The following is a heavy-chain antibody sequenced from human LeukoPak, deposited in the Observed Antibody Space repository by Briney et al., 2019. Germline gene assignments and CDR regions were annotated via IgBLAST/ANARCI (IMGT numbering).Heavy chain of an antibody. CDR1: GGSISSYY. J-gene: IGHJ4*02. CDR2: IYYSGRT. V-gene: IGHV4-59*01. D-gene: IGHD5-24*01. Sequence: SETLSLTCSVSGGSISSYYWSWIRQPPGKGLEWIGYIYYSGRTSYNPSLKSRVTISVDTSKNQFSLRLSSVTAADTAVYYCARGKRDGYTRGYFDYWGQGTLVTVSS. CDR3: ARGKRDGYTRGYFDY.